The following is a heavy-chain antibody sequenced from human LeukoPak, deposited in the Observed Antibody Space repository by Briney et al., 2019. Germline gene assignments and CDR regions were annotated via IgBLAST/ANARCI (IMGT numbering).Heavy chain of an antibody. CDR1: GYTFTGYY. CDR2: INPNSGGT. CDR3: ASNGIDDAFDI. Sequence: ASVKVSCKASGYTFTGYYMHWVRQAPGQGLEWMGWINPNSGGTNYAKKFQGRVTMTRDTSISTAYMELSRLRSDDTAVYYCASNGIDDAFDIWGQGTMVTVSS. V-gene: IGHV1-2*02. D-gene: IGHD2-8*01. J-gene: IGHJ3*02.